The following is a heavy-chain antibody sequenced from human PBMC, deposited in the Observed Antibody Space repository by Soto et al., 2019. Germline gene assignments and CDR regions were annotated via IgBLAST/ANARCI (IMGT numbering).Heavy chain of an antibody. D-gene: IGHD3-10*01. V-gene: IGHV3-23*01. Sequence: GGSLRLSCAASGFTFSRDVMSWVRQAPGKGLEWVSLITDNGVSTYYADSVKGRFTISRDNTKNTLFLQMNSLRADDTAVYYCATHRGRRSYWGQGXL. CDR2: ITDNGVST. CDR1: GFTFSRDV. J-gene: IGHJ4*02. CDR3: ATHRGRRSY.